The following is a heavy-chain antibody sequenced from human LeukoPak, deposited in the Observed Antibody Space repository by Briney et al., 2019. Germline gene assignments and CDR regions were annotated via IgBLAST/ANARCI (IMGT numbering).Heavy chain of an antibody. D-gene: IGHD4-17*01. CDR3: ARAYGSEY. CDR2: ISSSSRYT. J-gene: IGHJ4*02. Sequence: PGGSLRLSCTASGFSFSDYYMSWIRRAPGKGLEWISHISSSSRYTNYADSVKGRFTISRDNAKNSLYLQMNSLRAEDTAVYYCARAYGSEYWGQGTLVTVSS. V-gene: IGHV3-11*03. CDR1: GFSFSDYY.